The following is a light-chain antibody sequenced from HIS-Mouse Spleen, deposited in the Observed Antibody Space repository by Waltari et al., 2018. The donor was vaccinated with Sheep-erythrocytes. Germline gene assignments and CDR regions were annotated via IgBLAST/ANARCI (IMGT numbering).Light chain of an antibody. CDR1: SRDVGGYHY. V-gene: IGLV2-11*01. CDR2: DVS. J-gene: IGLJ1*01. CDR3: CSYAGSYNHV. Sequence: QSALTQPRSVSGSPGQSVTISCTGTSRDVGGYHYVSWYQQHPGKAPKLMIYDVSKRPSGVPDRFSSSKSGNTASLTISGLQAEDEADYYCCSYAGSYNHVFATGTKVTVL.